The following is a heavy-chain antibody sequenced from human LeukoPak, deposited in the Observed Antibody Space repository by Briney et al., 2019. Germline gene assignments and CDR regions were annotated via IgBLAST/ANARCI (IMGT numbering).Heavy chain of an antibody. CDR1: GGSNSSYY. J-gene: IGHJ3*02. D-gene: IGHD4-11*01. Sequence: SETLSLTCTVSGGSNSSYYWSWIRQPPGKGLEWIGYIYYSGSTNYNPSLKSRVTISVDTSKNQFSLKLSSVTAADTAVYYCARSLYRDAFDIWGQGTMVTVSS. V-gene: IGHV4-59*01. CDR2: IYYSGST. CDR3: ARSLYRDAFDI.